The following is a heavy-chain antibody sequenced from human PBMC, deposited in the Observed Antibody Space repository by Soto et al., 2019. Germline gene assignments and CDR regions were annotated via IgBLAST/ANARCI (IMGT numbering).Heavy chain of an antibody. CDR3: AKEWGASYYSLGAFDY. D-gene: IGHD1-26*01. J-gene: IGHJ4*02. CDR2: ISYDGSNK. Sequence: QVQLVESGGGVVQPGRSLRLSCAASGFTFSSYGMHWVRQAPGKGLEWVAVISYDGSNKYYADSVKGRFTISRDNSKNTLYLQMNSLRAEDTAVYYCAKEWGASYYSLGAFDYWRQGTLVTVSS. CDR1: GFTFSSYG. V-gene: IGHV3-30*18.